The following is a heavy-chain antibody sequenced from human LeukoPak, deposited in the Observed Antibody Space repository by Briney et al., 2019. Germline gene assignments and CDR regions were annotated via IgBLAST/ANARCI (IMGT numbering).Heavy chain of an antibody. D-gene: IGHD4-23*01. CDR3: AKGDYGGNSHTFDI. J-gene: IGHJ3*02. Sequence: GGSLRLSCAASGFTFSAFAMHWVRQAPGKGLEWVAVILYDGTNKYYADSVKGRLTISRDNSKNTLSLQVNSLRSEDTAVCFCAKGDYGGNSHTFDIWGQGTMVTVSS. CDR2: ILYDGTNK. CDR1: GFTFSAFA. V-gene: IGHV3-30*18.